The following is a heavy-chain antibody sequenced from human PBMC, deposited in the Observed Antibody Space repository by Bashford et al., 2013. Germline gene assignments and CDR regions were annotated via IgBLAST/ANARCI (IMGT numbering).Heavy chain of an antibody. CDR3: ARGGGLYDTSGYYNY. V-gene: IGHV1-2*02. J-gene: IGHJ4*02. Sequence: VASVKVSCKTSGYTFTGYYIQWVRQAPGQGPEWMGWINPNSGGTNYGQKFQGRVTMTRDTSITTAYMELSSLRSDDTAVYYCARGGGLYDTSGYYNYWGQGTLVTVSS. D-gene: IGHD3-22*01. CDR1: GYTFTGYY. CDR2: INPNSGGT.